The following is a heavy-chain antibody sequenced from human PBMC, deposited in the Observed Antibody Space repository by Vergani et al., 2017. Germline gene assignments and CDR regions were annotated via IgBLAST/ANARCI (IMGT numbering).Heavy chain of an antibody. V-gene: IGHV3-23*01. CDR1: ECTFSNYA. CDR2: ISGSGVSA. CDR3: ARDRYYLGSGSYPYFYYYGLDV. Sequence: EVQLLESGGGLVQPGGSLRLTCAASECTFSNYAMNWVRQAPGKGLEWVSGISGSGVSAYYTDSVKGRFTISRDNSKSSLYLQMNSLRAEDTGVYYCARDRYYLGSGSYPYFYYYGLDVWGQGAAVTVSS. D-gene: IGHD3-10*01. J-gene: IGHJ6*02.